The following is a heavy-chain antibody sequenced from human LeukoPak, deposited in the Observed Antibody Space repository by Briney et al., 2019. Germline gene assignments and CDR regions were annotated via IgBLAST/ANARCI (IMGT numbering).Heavy chain of an antibody. D-gene: IGHD3-3*01. J-gene: IGHJ4*02. Sequence: ASVKVSCKASGGTFSSYAISWVRQAPGQGLEWMGGIIPIFGTANYARKFQGRVTITADESTSTAYMELSSLRSEDTAVYYCARGAGITIFGVASEDWGQGTLVTVSS. V-gene: IGHV1-69*13. CDR3: ARGAGITIFGVASED. CDR1: GGTFSSYA. CDR2: IIPIFGTA.